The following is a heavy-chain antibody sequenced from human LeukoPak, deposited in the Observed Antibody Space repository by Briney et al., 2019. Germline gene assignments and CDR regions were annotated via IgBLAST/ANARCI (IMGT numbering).Heavy chain of an antibody. CDR1: GFTFSSYA. V-gene: IGHV3-23*01. CDR2: ISGSGGSK. Sequence: PGGSLRLSCAASGFTFSSYAMSWVRQAPGKGLEWVSSISGSGGSKYYADSVKGRFTISGDNSRNTLYLQMNSLRAEDTAIYYCAKVTGITVIEVVDNWGQGTLVTVSS. CDR3: AKVTGITVIEVVDN. D-gene: IGHD3-22*01. J-gene: IGHJ4*02.